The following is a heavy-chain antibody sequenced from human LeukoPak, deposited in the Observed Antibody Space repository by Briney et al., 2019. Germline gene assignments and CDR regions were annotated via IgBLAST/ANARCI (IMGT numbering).Heavy chain of an antibody. D-gene: IGHD3-22*01. CDR2: ISGSGGST. CDR3: AKGGDSGYVNWLDP. V-gene: IGHV3-23*01. CDR1: GFTFSSYA. J-gene: IGHJ5*02. Sequence: GGSLRLSCAASGFTFSSYAMRWVRQAPGKGLEWVSAISGSGGSTYYADSVKGRFTISRDNSKNTLYLQMNSLRAEDTAVYYCAKGGDSGYVNWLDPWGQGTLVTVSS.